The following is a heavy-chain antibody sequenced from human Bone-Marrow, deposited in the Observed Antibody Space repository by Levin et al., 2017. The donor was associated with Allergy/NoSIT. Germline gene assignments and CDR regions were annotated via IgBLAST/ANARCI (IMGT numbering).Heavy chain of an antibody. Sequence: GESLKISCSASGFTFSTYAMTWVRQAPGRGLEWVSTLSDFGTTTYYADSVRGRFTLSRDNSPNTVYLQMNSLRAEDTAIYYCAKEALRWFGEFSAVHIWGLGAMVTVSS. J-gene: IGHJ3*02. D-gene: IGHD3-10*01. CDR1: GFTFSTYA. CDR2: LSDFGTTT. V-gene: IGHV3-23*01. CDR3: AKEALRWFGEFSAVHI.